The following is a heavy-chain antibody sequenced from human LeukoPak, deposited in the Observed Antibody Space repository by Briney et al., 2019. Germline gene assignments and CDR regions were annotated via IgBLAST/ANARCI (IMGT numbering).Heavy chain of an antibody. Sequence: GGSLRLTCAVSGFTFTDYAMSWGCQAPGKGLEWVANIKQDGSEKYYVDSVKGRFNISRDNASNSLYVQMNSLRAEDTVVYYCARANYGYYYYGLYLWGQGTTVTVSS. J-gene: IGHJ6*02. V-gene: IGHV3-7*04. D-gene: IGHD3-10*01. CDR2: IKQDGSEK. CDR1: GFTFTDYA. CDR3: ARANYGYYYYGLYL.